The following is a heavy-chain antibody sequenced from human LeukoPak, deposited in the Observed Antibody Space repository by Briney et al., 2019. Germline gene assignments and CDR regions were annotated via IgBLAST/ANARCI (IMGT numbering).Heavy chain of an antibody. CDR2: ISANNGNT. V-gene: IGHV1-18*01. J-gene: IGHJ6*02. CDR1: GYTFTSYG. CDR3: ARRLRHYDILTGYYKDYYGMDV. D-gene: IGHD3-9*01. Sequence: ASVKVSCKASGYTFTSYGITWVRQAPGQGLEWMGWISANNGNTNYAQNLQGRVTMTTDTSTSTAYMELRSLRSDDTAVYYCARRLRHYDILTGYYKDYYGMDVWGQGTTVTVSS.